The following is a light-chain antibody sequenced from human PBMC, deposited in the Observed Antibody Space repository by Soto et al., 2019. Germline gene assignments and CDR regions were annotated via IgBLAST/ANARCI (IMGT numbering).Light chain of an antibody. CDR1: SGSIASNY. CDR2: EXX. CDR3: QSYDATNQV. J-gene: IGLJ3*02. V-gene: IGLV6-57*01. Sequence: NFMLTQPHSVSESPGKTVIISCTRSSGSIASNYVQWYQQRPGSSPTTVIYEXXQRPSGXXDRXSXSIDSSSNSASLTISGLETEDEADYFCQSYDATNQVFGGGTKLTVL.